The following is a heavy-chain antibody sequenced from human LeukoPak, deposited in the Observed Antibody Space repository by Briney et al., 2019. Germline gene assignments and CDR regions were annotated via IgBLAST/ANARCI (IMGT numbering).Heavy chain of an antibody. Sequence: GESLRLSCVASGFTFNTYNMNWVRQAPGKGLEWVSSITSSSSYMYYADSVKGRFTISRDNAKKSLYLQMNSLRADDTAVYYCARGASVVAGSDDVFDIWGQGTMVTVSS. CDR2: ITSSSSYM. CDR3: ARGASVVAGSDDVFDI. J-gene: IGHJ3*02. V-gene: IGHV3-21*01. D-gene: IGHD6-19*01. CDR1: GFTFNTYN.